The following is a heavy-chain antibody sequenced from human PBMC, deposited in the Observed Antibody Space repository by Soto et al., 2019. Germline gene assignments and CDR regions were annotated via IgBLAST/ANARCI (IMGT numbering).Heavy chain of an antibody. Sequence: PSETLSLTCAVYGGSFSGYYWSWIRQPPGKGLEWIGEINHSGSTNYNPSLKSRVTISVDTSKNQFSLKLSSVTAADTAVYYCAREEHYYGSGSYFLGGQGTLVTVSS. CDR2: INHSGST. V-gene: IGHV4-34*01. CDR1: GGSFSGYY. J-gene: IGHJ4*02. CDR3: AREEHYYGSGSYFL. D-gene: IGHD3-10*01.